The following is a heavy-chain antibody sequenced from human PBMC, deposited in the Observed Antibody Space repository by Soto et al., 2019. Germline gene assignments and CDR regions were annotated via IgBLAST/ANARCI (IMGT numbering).Heavy chain of an antibody. CDR2: IYWNDDK. CDR3: VHREAPHYYHGVDV. CDR1: GFSLSTIGVG. Sequence: QITLKESGPTLVKPTQTLTLTCSFSGFSLSTIGVGVGWIRQPPGKALEWLALIYWNDDKRYSPSLENRLTITKDTSKDQVVLTMTNLDPVDTATYYCVHREAPHYYHGVDVWGQGTTVTVSS. V-gene: IGHV2-5*01. J-gene: IGHJ6*02.